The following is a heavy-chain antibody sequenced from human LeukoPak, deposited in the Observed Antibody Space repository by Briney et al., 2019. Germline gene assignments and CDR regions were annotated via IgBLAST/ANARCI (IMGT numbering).Heavy chain of an antibody. V-gene: IGHV3-7*01. CDR2: IKQDGSEK. CDR1: GFTFSSYW. CDR3: ASPPPGSTAMDNYYYGMDV. Sequence: GGSLRLSCAASGFTFSSYWMSWVRQAPGKGLEWVANIKQDGSEKYYVDSVKGRFTISRDNAKNSLYLQMNSLRAEDTAVYYCASPPPGSTAMDNYYYGMDVWGQGTTVTVSS. J-gene: IGHJ6*02. D-gene: IGHD5-18*01.